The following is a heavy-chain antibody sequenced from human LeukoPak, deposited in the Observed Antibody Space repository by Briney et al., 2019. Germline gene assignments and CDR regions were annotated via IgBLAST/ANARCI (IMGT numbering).Heavy chain of an antibody. Sequence: GGSLRLSCEGSGFTFSNYWMGWVRQAPGKGLQWVANIKTDGSEKYYVDSVKGRFTISRDNAKNSLYLQMNSLRAEDTAVYYCARGIRLQRGEDYFDYWGQGTLVTVSS. J-gene: IGHJ4*02. CDR3: ARGIRLQRGEDYFDY. CDR1: GFTFSNYW. D-gene: IGHD5-24*01. CDR2: IKTDGSEK. V-gene: IGHV3-7*01.